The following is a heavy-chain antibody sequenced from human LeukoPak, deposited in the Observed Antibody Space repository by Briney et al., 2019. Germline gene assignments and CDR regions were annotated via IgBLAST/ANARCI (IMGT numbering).Heavy chain of an antibody. Sequence: PGGSLRLSCAASGFTFSSYGMHWVRQAPGKGLEWVAFIRYDGSNKYYADSVKGRFTISRDNSKNTLYLQMNSLRAEDTAVYYCAKDRGFGVFFQYYFDYWGQGILVTVSS. J-gene: IGHJ4*02. D-gene: IGHD3-10*01. CDR2: IRYDGSNK. CDR1: GFTFSSYG. CDR3: AKDRGFGVFFQYYFDY. V-gene: IGHV3-30*02.